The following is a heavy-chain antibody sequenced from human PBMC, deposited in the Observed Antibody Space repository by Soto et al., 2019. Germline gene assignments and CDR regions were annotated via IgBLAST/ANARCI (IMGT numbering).Heavy chain of an antibody. CDR3: ARGGGAVAGNNIIDY. J-gene: IGHJ4*02. CDR1: C. D-gene: IGHD6-19*01. Sequence: CCRRIRKKTGKGLEWIGEINHSGSTNYNPSLESRVTISVDTSKNQFSLKLSSVTAADTAVYYCARGGGAVAGNNIIDYWGQRTPVTVSS. CDR2: INHSGST. V-gene: IGHV4-34*01.